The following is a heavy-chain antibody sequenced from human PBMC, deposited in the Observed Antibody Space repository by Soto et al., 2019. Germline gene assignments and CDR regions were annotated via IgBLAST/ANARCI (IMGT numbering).Heavy chain of an antibody. J-gene: IGHJ4*02. V-gene: IGHV1-69*13. CDR1: GYANTRYA. D-gene: IGHD3-16*01. CDR2: IIPIFGTA. CDR3: ARDQSGELDY. Sequence: SVKVSWKTSGYANTRYAGHWVRQAPGQGLEWMGGIIPIFGTANYAQKFQGRVTITADESTSTAYMELSSLRSEDTAMYYCARDQSGELDYWGQGTLVTGSS.